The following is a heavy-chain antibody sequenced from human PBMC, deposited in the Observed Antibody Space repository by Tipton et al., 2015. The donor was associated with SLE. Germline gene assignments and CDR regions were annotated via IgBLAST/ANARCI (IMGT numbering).Heavy chain of an antibody. J-gene: IGHJ6*03. CDR1: GGSFSGYY. Sequence: TVSLTCAVYGGSFSGYYWSWIRQPPGKGLEWIGEINHSGSTNYNPSLKSRVTISVDTSKNQFSLKLSSVTAADTAVYYCARCSTRHYYYYMDVWGKGTTVTVSS. V-gene: IGHV4-34*01. CDR2: INHSGST. CDR3: ARCSTRHYYYYMDV. D-gene: IGHD2-2*01.